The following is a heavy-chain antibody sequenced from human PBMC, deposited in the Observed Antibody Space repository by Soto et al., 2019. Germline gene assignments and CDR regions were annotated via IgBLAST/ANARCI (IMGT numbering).Heavy chain of an antibody. CDR2: IGNGNSGGTA. CDR1: GFTFSSHA. Sequence: GGSLRLSCAASGFTFSSHAMSWVRQAPGRGLGWVSTIGNGNSGGTAYYADSVKGRFTISRDNAKNSLYLQMNSLRAEDTAMYYCASPAHYYYYYMDVWGKGTTVTVSS. V-gene: IGHV3-23*01. J-gene: IGHJ6*03. CDR3: ASPAHYYYYYMDV.